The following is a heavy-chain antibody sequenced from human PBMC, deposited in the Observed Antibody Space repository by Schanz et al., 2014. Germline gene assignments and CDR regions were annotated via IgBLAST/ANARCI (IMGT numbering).Heavy chain of an antibody. D-gene: IGHD5-12*01. CDR1: EFSFSSFG. Sequence: EVQLVESGGGLVQPRGSLRLSCAASEFSFSSFGMNWVRQPPGKGLEWVSLVTWDGGYTYYADSVKGRFTISRDNSKNSLHLQMDSLRSEDTALYYCAKNRAGGYESFLDSWGQGTLVTVSS. CDR3: AKNRAGGYESFLDS. J-gene: IGHJ4*02. V-gene: IGHV3-43*01. CDR2: VTWDGGYT.